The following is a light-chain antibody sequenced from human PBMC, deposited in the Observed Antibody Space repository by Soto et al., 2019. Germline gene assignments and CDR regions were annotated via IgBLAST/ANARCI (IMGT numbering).Light chain of an antibody. CDR2: GAS. CDR1: QSVSSSY. V-gene: IGKV3-20*01. Sequence: EIVLTQSPGTLSLSPGERATLSCRASQSVSSSYLAWYQQKPGQAPRLLIYGASSRATGIPDRFSGSGSGTDFTLTISRLEPEDFAVYYCQQYDDSPGTFGQGTKVDIK. CDR3: QQYDDSPGT. J-gene: IGKJ1*01.